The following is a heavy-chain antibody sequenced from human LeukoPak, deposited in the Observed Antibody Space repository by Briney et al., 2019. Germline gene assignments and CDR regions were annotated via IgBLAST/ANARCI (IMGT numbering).Heavy chain of an antibody. V-gene: IGHV3-53*01. D-gene: IGHD3-22*01. Sequence: GGSLRLSCAASGFTVSSNYMSWVRQAPGKGLEWVSVIYSGGSTYYADSVKGRFTISRDNAENSLYLQMNSLRAEDTAVYYCARVLRYDNSGHDSFDIWGQGTMVIVSS. CDR2: IYSGGST. CDR3: ARVLRYDNSGHDSFDI. J-gene: IGHJ3*02. CDR1: GFTVSSNY.